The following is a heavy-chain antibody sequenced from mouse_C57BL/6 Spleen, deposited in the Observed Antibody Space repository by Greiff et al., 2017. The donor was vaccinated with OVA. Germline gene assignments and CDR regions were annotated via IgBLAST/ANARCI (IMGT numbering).Heavy chain of an antibody. CDR3: ALYDYDHDY. V-gene: IGHV1-50*01. CDR2: INPCGSYT. CDR1: GYTFTSYC. D-gene: IGHD2-4*01. Sequence: QVQLHQSGADLVKPGASLKLSCTASGYTFTSYCMQWVRQRPGQSLEWIGAINPCGSYTNYHQKFKGKATLSLDTSSSTAYMQLSSLTSEDSAVYYCALYDYDHDYWGQGTTLTVSS. J-gene: IGHJ2*01.